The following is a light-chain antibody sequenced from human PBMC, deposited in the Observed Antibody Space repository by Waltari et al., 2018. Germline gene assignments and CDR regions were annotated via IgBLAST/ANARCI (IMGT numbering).Light chain of an antibody. CDR1: QDIGKN. V-gene: IGKV1-33*01. J-gene: IGKJ4*01. CDR3: QQYGHLPLT. CDR2: DAS. Sequence: DIKMTQSPSSLSASVGDRVTISCQASQDIGKNLNWFLQRPGKAPQVLIFDASNSQPPVPSRFSGSGSGTDFVFTISSLQPEDIGTYYCQQYGHLPLTFGGGTRVEIK.